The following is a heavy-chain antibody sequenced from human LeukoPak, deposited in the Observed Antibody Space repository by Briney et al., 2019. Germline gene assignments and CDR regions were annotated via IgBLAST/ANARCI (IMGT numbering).Heavy chain of an antibody. J-gene: IGHJ3*02. V-gene: IGHV1-46*01. CDR3: ASLKNYYDSSGYLVTDAFDI. CDR2: INPSGGST. D-gene: IGHD3-22*01. CDR1: GYTFTGYY. Sequence: RASVKVSCKASGYTFTGYYMHWVRQAPGQGLEWMGIINPSGGSTSYAQKLQGRVTMTTDTSTSTAYMELRSLKSDDTAVYYCASLKNYYDSSGYLVTDAFDIWGQGTMVTVSS.